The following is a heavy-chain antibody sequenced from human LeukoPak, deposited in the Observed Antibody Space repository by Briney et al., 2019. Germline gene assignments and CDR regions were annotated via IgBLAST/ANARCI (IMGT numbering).Heavy chain of an antibody. D-gene: IGHD5-18*01. CDR3: ARDRRDTAMTVHDAFDI. Sequence: PGGSLRLSCAASGFTVSSNYMSWVRQAPGKGLEWVSVIYSGGSTYYADSVKGRFTISRDNSKNTLYLQMNSLRAEDTAVYYCARDRRDTAMTVHDAFDIWGQGTMVTVSS. CDR2: IYSGGST. J-gene: IGHJ3*02. CDR1: GFTVSSNY. V-gene: IGHV3-53*01.